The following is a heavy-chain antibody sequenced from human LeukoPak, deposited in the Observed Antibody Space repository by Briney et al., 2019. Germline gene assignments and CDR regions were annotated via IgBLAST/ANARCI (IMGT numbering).Heavy chain of an antibody. CDR1: GGSISSSSYY. D-gene: IGHD6-13*01. V-gene: IGHV4-39*07. CDR2: IYYSGST. CDR3: ARLGIAAAGDY. J-gene: IGHJ4*02. Sequence: PSETLSLTCTVSGGSISSSSYYWGWIRQPPGKGLEWIGSIYYSGSTYYNPSLKSRVTISVDTSKNQFSLKLSSVTAADTAMYYCARLGIAAAGDYWGQGTLVTVSS.